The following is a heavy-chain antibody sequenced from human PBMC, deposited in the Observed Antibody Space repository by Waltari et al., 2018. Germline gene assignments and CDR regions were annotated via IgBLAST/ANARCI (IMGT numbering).Heavy chain of an antibody. CDR2: INHSGST. J-gene: IGHJ4*02. CDR1: GGSFGGYY. CDR3: ARAPFDY. V-gene: IGHV4-34*01. Sequence: QVQLPQWGAGLLKPSETLSLTCAVYGGSFGGYYWSWIRQPPGKGLEWIGEINHSGSTNYNPSLKSRVTISVDTSKNQFSLKLSSVTAADTAVYYCARAPFDYWGQGTLVTVSS.